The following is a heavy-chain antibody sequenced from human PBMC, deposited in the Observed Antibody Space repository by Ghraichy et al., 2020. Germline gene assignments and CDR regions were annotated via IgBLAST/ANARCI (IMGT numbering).Heavy chain of an antibody. D-gene: IGHD6-6*01. Sequence: GSLRLSCAASGFTFSSYAMSWVRQPPGKGLEWVSAIGPIGSSTYYADSVKGRFTISRDNSRDTLYLQMNSLRADDTAVYYCAKGSAAARPYYFDYWGQGTLVTVSS. V-gene: IGHV3-23*01. CDR1: GFTFSSYA. CDR2: IGPIGSST. J-gene: IGHJ4*02. CDR3: AKGSAAARPYYFDY.